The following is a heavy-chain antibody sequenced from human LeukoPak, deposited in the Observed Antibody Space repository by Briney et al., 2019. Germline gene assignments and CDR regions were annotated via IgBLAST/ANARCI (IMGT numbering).Heavy chain of an antibody. V-gene: IGHV4-39*01. CDR2: IYYSGST. CDR3: ARHFPHSGYDFIGY. D-gene: IGHD5-12*01. J-gene: IGHJ4*02. CDR1: GGSISSSSYY. Sequence: SETLSLTCTVSGGSISSSSYYWGWIRQPPGKGLEWIGSIYYSGSTYYNPSPKSRVTISVDTSKNQFSLKLSSVTAADTAVYYCARHFPHSGYDFIGYWGQGTLVTVSS.